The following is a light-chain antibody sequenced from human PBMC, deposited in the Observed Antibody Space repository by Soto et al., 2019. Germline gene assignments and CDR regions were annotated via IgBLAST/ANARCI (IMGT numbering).Light chain of an antibody. CDR3: QSYDSSLSAL. Sequence: QSVLTQPPSVSGAPGQRVTISCTGSSSNIGAGYDVHWYQQLPGTAPKLLIYVNSNRPSGVPDRFSGSKSGTSASLAITGLQAEDEADYYCQSYDSSLSALFGAGTKLTVL. J-gene: IGLJ3*02. CDR2: VNS. V-gene: IGLV1-40*01. CDR1: SSNIGAGYD.